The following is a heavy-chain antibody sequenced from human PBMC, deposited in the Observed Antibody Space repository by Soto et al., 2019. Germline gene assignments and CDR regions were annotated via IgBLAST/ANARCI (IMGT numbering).Heavy chain of an antibody. J-gene: IGHJ5*02. Sequence: QVQLQESGPGLVKHSETLSLTCTVSGGSISSYYWSWIRQPPGKGLEWIGYIYYSGSTNYNPSLKSRVTISVDTSKNQFSLKLSSVTAADTAVYYCARRGDWFDPWGQGTLVTVSS. CDR2: IYYSGST. CDR3: ARRGDWFDP. V-gene: IGHV4-59*08. CDR1: GGSISSYY.